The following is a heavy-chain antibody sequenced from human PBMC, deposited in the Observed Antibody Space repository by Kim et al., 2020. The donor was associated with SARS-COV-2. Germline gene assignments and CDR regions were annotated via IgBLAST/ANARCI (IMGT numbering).Heavy chain of an antibody. Sequence: SETLSLTCEVSGASLSSGGQYWSWLRQHPVKGLEWIGNIYSSDSTTSYNPSLESRIMISVDTSKNHFSLNLNPVTAADTAIYYCARGAELLWFGEWGQGT. CDR2: IYSSDSTT. V-gene: IGHV4-31*11. CDR1: GASLSSGGQY. J-gene: IGHJ4*02. D-gene: IGHD3-10*01. CDR3: ARGAELLWFGE.